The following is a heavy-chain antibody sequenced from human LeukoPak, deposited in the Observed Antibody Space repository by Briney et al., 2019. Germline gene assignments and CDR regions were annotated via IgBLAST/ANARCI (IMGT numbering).Heavy chain of an antibody. CDR1: GFIFSSYA. CDR2: ISGSGGST. J-gene: IGHJ5*02. V-gene: IGHV3-23*01. D-gene: IGHD2-2*01. CDR3: AKGVVPAARSWFDP. Sequence: GGSLSLSCAASGFIFSSYAMRWVRQAPGKGLEWVSAISGSGGSTYYADSVKGRFTISRDNSKNTLYLQMNSLRAEDTAVYYCAKGVVPAARSWFDPWGQGTLVTVSS.